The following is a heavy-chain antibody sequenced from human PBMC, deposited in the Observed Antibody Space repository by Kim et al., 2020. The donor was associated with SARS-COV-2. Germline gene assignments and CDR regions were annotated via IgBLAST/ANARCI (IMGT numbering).Heavy chain of an antibody. CDR3: AKDLVSSSFRAFHI. J-gene: IGHJ3*02. D-gene: IGHD6-6*01. V-gene: IGHV3-9*01. CDR2: LSWNSGLI. Sequence: LRLSCAASGFTFGDFAMHWVRQVPGKGLEWVSGLSWNSGLIGYADSVKGRFTISRHNAENSLYLQMNSLRAEDTAFYYCAKDLVSSSFRAFHIWGQGTMVTVSS. CDR1: GFTFGDFA.